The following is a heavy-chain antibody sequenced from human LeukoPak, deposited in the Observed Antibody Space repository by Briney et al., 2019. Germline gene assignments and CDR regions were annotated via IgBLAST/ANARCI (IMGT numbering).Heavy chain of an antibody. CDR2: IYYSGST. CDR3: ARVGCSGGSCYADY. Sequence: SETLSLTCTVSGGSISSGGYYWSWIRQHPGKGLEWIGYIYYSGSTNYNPSLKSRVTISVDTSKNQFSLKLSSVTAADTAVYYCARVGCSGGSCYADYWGQGTLVTVSS. D-gene: IGHD2-15*01. J-gene: IGHJ4*02. V-gene: IGHV4-61*08. CDR1: GGSISSGGYY.